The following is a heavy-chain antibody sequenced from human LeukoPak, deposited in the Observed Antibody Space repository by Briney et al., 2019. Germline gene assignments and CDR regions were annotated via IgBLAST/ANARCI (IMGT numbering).Heavy chain of an antibody. Sequence: GDSLKISCKGSGHSFSTDWIAWVRQMLGKSLEWMWVIYAGDADTRYSPSFQGQVTISADKSLNTAYLQWTNLKASDTAMYYCARFRGELMDGFDFWGQGTLVTVSS. CDR1: GHSFSTDW. CDR3: ARFRGELMDGFDF. J-gene: IGHJ4*02. CDR2: IYAGDADT. D-gene: IGHD1-7*01. V-gene: IGHV5-51*01.